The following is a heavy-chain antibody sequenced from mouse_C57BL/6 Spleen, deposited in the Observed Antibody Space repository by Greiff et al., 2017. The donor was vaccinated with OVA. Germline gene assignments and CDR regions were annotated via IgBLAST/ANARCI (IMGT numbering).Heavy chain of an antibody. D-gene: IGHD1-1*01. CDR2: IDPSDSYT. CDR1: GYTFTRYW. V-gene: IGHV1-69*01. CDR3: ARGRGVATRGYAMDY. J-gene: IGHJ4*01. Sequence: VQLQQPGAELVMPGASVKLSCKASGYTFTRYWMHWVKQRPGHGLEWIGEIDPSDSYTNYNQKFKGKSTLTVDQSSSTAYMQLSSLTSEDSAVYYCARGRGVATRGYAMDYWGQGTSVTVSS.